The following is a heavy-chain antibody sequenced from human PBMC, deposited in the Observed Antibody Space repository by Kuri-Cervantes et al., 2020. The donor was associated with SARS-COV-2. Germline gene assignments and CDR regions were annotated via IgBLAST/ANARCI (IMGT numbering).Heavy chain of an antibody. J-gene: IGHJ4*02. D-gene: IGHD3-3*01. CDR1: GFTFSSYS. Sequence: GESLKISCAASGFTFSSYSMNWVRQAPGKGLEWVAVISYDGSNKYYADSVKGRFTISRDNSKNTLYLQMNSLRAEDTAVYYCARDQDDFWSGYRLTFDYWGQGTLVTVSS. V-gene: IGHV3-30*03. CDR2: ISYDGSNK. CDR3: ARDQDDFWSGYRLTFDY.